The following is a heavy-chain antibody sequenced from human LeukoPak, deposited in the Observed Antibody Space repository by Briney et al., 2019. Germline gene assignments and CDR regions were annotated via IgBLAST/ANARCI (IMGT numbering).Heavy chain of an antibody. CDR1: GGSFSGYH. CDR3: ARGRHDITMIVVVMTSVSYYLDV. J-gene: IGHJ6*03. CDR2: INPSGST. D-gene: IGHD3-22*01. Sequence: PSETLSLTCAVYGGSFSGYHWTWIRQSPGKGLEWIGDINPSGSTYYNPSLKSRLTISVDTSKNQFSLKLRTVTAADTAVYYCARGRHDITMIVVVMTSVSYYLDVWGKGTTVTVS. V-gene: IGHV4-34*01.